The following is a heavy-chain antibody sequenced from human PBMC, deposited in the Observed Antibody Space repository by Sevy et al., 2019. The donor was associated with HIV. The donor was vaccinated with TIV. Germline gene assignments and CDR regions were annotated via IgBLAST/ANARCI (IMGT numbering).Heavy chain of an antibody. CDR3: ARAVIAAPGAPFDD. V-gene: IGHV4-34*01. J-gene: IGHJ4*02. D-gene: IGHD6-13*01. CDR2: INHRVAT. Sequence: SETLSLTCAVYGGSFSGDFWSWIRQPPGKGPEWIGEINHRVATSYNSLFKSRVSISIDTSIKQFSLKLTSVTAAGTAVYYCARAVIAAPGAPFDDWGQGAVVTVS. CDR1: GGSFSGDF.